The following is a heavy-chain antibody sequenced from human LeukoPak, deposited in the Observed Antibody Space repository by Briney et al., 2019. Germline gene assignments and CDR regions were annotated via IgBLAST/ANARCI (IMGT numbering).Heavy chain of an antibody. CDR3: ARYSGSEVRGAQQDY. D-gene: IGHD3-10*01. CDR1: GGTFSSYA. Sequence: SVKVSCKASGGTFSSYAISWVRQAPGQGLEWMGRIIPILGIANYAQKFQGRVTITADKSTSTAYMELSSLRSEDTAVYYCARYSGSEVRGAQQDYWGQGTLVTVSS. CDR2: IIPILGIA. J-gene: IGHJ4*02. V-gene: IGHV1-69*04.